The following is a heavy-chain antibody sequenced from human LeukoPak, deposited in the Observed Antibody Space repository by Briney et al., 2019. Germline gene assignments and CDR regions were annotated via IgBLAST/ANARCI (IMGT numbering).Heavy chain of an antibody. CDR3: ARHAHHGDFRNFDY. D-gene: IGHD4-17*01. Sequence: SETLSLTCAVYGGSFSGYYWSWIRQPPGKGLEWIGEINHSGSTNYNPSLKSRVTISVDTSKNQFSLKLSSVTAADTAVYYCARHAHHGDFRNFDYWGQGTLVTVSS. V-gene: IGHV4-34*01. J-gene: IGHJ4*02. CDR2: INHSGST. CDR1: GGSFSGYY.